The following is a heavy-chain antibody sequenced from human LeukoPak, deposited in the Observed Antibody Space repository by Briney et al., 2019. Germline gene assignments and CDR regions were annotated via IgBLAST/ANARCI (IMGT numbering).Heavy chain of an antibody. J-gene: IGHJ5*02. Sequence: PGGSLRLSCAASGFTFSSYAMSWVRQAPGKGLEWVSDISGSGGSTYYADSVKGRFTISRDNSKNTLYLQMNSLRAEDTAVYYCAKNPPNYYGSGSYYARDPDPDEVWFDPWGQGTLVTVSS. V-gene: IGHV3-23*01. CDR1: GFTFSSYA. CDR3: AKNPPNYYGSGSYYARDPDPDEVWFDP. CDR2: ISGSGGST. D-gene: IGHD3-10*01.